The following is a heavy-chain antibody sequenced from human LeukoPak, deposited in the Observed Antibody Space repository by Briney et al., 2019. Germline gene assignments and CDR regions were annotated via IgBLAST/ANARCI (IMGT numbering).Heavy chain of an antibody. J-gene: IGHJ4*02. CDR2: ISAYNGNT. Sequence: ASVKVSCKASGYTFTSYGISWVRQAPGQGPEWMGWISAYNGNTNYAQKLQGRVTMTTDTSTSTTYMELRSLRSDDTAVYYCARDQRITIFGVVIPQTNTPDYWGQGTLVTVSS. V-gene: IGHV1-18*01. CDR3: ARDQRITIFGVVIPQTNTPDY. CDR1: GYTFTSYG. D-gene: IGHD3-3*01.